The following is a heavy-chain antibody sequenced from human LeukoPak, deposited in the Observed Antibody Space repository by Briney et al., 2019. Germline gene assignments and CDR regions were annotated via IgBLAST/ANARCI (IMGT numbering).Heavy chain of an antibody. V-gene: IGHV5-51*01. CDR2: IYPGDSDT. CDR1: GSGFTSYW. Sequence: GESLKISFKGSGSGFTSYWMGGGRRRPGKGLEWMGIIYPGDSDTRYSPSFQGQVTISADKSISTAYLQWSSLKASDTAMYYCAREGIAAAVDFDYWGQGTLVTVSS. J-gene: IGHJ4*02. D-gene: IGHD6-13*01. CDR3: AREGIAAAVDFDY.